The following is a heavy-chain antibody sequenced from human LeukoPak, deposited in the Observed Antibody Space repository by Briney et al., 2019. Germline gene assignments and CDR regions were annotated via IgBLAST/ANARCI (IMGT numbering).Heavy chain of an antibody. CDR2: IYHSGST. J-gene: IGHJ4*02. CDR3: ARQFTDYDFWSGFWGGYYFDY. Sequence: SETLSLTCAVSGYSISSGYYWGWIRQPPGKGLEWIGSIYHSGSTYYNPSLKSRVTISVDTSKNQFPLKLSSVTAADTAVYYCARQFTDYDFWSGFWGGYYFDYWGQGTLVTVSS. CDR1: GYSISSGYY. D-gene: IGHD3-3*01. V-gene: IGHV4-38-2*01.